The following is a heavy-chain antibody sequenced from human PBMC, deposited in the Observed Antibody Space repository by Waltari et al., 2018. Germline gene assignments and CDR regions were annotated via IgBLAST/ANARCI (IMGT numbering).Heavy chain of an antibody. CDR3: ARGTRSFDT. CDR1: GYTFTSYD. Sequence: QVQLVQSGAEAKKPGASVKVPCQASGYTFTSYDVNWVRQAAGQGLEWMGWMNPKSGNTGYAQKFQGRVTMTRNTSISSAYMELSSLTSEDTAVYYCARGTRSFDTWGQGTLVTVSP. V-gene: IGHV1-8*01. J-gene: IGHJ5*02. CDR2: MNPKSGNT. D-gene: IGHD2-2*01.